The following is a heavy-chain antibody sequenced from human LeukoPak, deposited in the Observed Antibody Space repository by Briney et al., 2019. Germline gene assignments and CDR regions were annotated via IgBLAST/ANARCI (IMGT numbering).Heavy chain of an antibody. Sequence: GSLRLSCAASGFTFSSYGMHWVRQAPGKGLEWGAVIWYDGSNKYYADSVKGRFTISRDNSKNTLYLQMNSLRAEDTAVYYCARGDIVVVPAALDYWGQGTLATVSS. J-gene: IGHJ4*02. CDR3: ARGDIVVVPAALDY. CDR2: IWYDGSNK. V-gene: IGHV3-33*01. CDR1: GFTFSSYG. D-gene: IGHD2-2*01.